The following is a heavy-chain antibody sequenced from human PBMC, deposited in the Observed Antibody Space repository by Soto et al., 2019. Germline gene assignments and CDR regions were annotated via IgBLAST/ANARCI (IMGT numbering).Heavy chain of an antibody. CDR1: GFALSSCA. CDR2: ISYDGSNK. D-gene: IGHD6-13*01. J-gene: IGHJ4*02. Sequence: AGSLRLSCGASGFALSSCAMYWGRQGPGPGREWVAVISYDGSNKYYTDSVKGRFTISRDNSKNTLYLQMNSPRAEDTAVYYCARDPRASSSWSHYFDYWGQGTLVTVS. CDR3: ARDPRASSSWSHYFDY. V-gene: IGHV3-30-3*01.